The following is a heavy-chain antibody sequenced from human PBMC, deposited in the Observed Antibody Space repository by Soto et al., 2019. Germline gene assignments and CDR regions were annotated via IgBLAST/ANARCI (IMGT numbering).Heavy chain of an antibody. J-gene: IGHJ3*01. CDR1: GGSISSYF. CDR2: IYYSGST. D-gene: IGHD3-16*01. Sequence: SETLTLTCTVSGGSISSYFWSWIRQPPGKGLEWIGNIYYSGSTNYNPSLKSRVTISVDMRKNQFSLKLSSVTAADTAVYFCGTVSRRSTWDAFAVWGQGTMVTVS. CDR3: GTVSRRSTWDAFAV. V-gene: IGHV4-59*08.